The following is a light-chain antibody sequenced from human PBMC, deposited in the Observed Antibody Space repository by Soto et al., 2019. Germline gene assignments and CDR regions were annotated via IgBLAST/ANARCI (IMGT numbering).Light chain of an antibody. CDR1: TGAVTSGHY. CDR3: LLSYSGGRPV. CDR2: DTS. V-gene: IGLV7-46*01. Sequence: QAVVTQEPSLTVSPGGTVTLTCGPSTGAVTSGHYPYWFQQKPGQAPRTLIYDTSNKHSWTPARFSGSLLGGKAALTLSGAQPEDEADYYCLLSYSGGRPVFGGGTQLTVL. J-gene: IGLJ7*01.